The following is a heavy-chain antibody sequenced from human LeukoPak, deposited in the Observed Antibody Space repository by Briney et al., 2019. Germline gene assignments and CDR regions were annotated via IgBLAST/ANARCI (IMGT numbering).Heavy chain of an antibody. D-gene: IGHD3-9*01. V-gene: IGHV4-34*01. Sequence: PSETLSLTCAVYGGSFSGYYWSWIRQPPGKGLEWIGEINHSGSTNYNPSLKSRVTISGDMSKNQLSLKLSSVTAADTAVYYCAKTNGVANDILTGFYYFYYMDVWGNGTTVTVSS. CDR1: GGSFSGYY. CDR3: AKTNGVANDILTGFYYFYYMDV. J-gene: IGHJ6*03. CDR2: INHSGST.